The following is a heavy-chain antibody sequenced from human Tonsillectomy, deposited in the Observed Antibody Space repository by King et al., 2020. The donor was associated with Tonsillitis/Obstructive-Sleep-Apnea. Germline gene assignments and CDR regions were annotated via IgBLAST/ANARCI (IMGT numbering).Heavy chain of an antibody. CDR2: ITWRSADI. CDR1: GFDFSIYT. V-gene: IGHV3-21*01. Sequence: VQLVESGGGLVKPGGSLRLSCVASGFDFSIYTMNWVRQAPGKGLEWVSSITWRSADIKYADSVTGRFSFSRDDANNSLYLQLNSLKVEDTAVYYCAREGGPSYSSTWPRWFDPWGQGTLVTVS. J-gene: IGHJ5*02. D-gene: IGHD6-13*01. CDR3: AREGGPSYSSTWPRWFDP.